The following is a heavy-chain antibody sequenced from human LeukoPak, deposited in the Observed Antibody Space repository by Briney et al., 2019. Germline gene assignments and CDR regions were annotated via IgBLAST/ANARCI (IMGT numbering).Heavy chain of an antibody. CDR3: ARGTFGRLHRMYYYYMDV. D-gene: IGHD2/OR15-2a*01. CDR2: IYPGDSDT. Sequence: HGESLKISCKGSGYSFTSYWIGWVRQMPGKGLEWMGIIYPGDSDTRYSPSFQGQVTISADKSISTAYLQWSSLKASDTAMYYCARGTFGRLHRMYYYYMDVWGKGTTVTVSS. J-gene: IGHJ6*03. V-gene: IGHV5-51*01. CDR1: GYSFTSYW.